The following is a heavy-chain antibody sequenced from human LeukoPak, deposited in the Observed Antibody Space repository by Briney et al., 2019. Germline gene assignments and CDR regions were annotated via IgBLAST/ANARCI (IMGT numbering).Heavy chain of an antibody. D-gene: IGHD6-13*01. CDR2: INPNCGGT. V-gene: IGHV1-2*02. Sequence: ASVKVSCKASGYTFTGYYMHWVRQAPGQGLEWMGWINPNCGGTNYAQKFQGRVTMTRDTSISTAYMELSRLRSDDTAVYYCASGGQAGIAAAGGPARIVIDIWGPGTMVTVSS. CDR1: GYTFTGYY. J-gene: IGHJ3*02. CDR3: ASGGQAGIAAAGGPARIVIDI.